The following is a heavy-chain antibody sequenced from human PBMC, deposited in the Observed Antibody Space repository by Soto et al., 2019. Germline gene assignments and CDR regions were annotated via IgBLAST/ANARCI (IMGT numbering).Heavy chain of an antibody. CDR3: ARERWDYGDPKWYFDL. CDR2: ISAYNGNT. J-gene: IGHJ2*01. V-gene: IGHV1-18*01. CDR1: GYTFTSYG. D-gene: IGHD4-17*01. Sequence: ASVKVSCKASGYTFTSYGISWVRQAPGQGLEWMGWISAYNGNTNYAQKLQGRVTMTTDTSTSTAYMELRSLRSDDTAVYYCARERWDYGDPKWYFDLRGRGTLVTVSS.